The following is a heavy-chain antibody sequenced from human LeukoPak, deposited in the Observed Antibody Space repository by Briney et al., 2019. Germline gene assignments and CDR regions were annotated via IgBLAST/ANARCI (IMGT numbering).Heavy chain of an antibody. J-gene: IGHJ4*02. V-gene: IGHV4-38-2*02. CDR2: IYRSGST. CDR3: ARGNSGYDYDPPYFDY. Sequence: SETLSLTCTVSGYSISSGYYWGWIRQPPGKGLEWIGTIYRSGSTYYNPSLKSRVTISVDSSKDQFSLKLSSVTAADTAVYYCARGNSGYDYDPPYFDYWGQGTLVTVSS. CDR1: GYSISSGYY. D-gene: IGHD5-12*01.